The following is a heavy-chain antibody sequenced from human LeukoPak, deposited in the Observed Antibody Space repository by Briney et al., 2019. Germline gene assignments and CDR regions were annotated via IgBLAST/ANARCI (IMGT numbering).Heavy chain of an antibody. V-gene: IGHV3-7*01. CDR3: AKDYYYDSSGPNDY. Sequence: PGRSLRLSCAASGFTFSSYGMHWVRQAPGKGLEWVANINQDGSEKYYVASVKGRFTISRDNAKNSLFLQMNSLRAEGTAVYYCAKDYYYDSSGPNDYWGQGTLVTVSS. CDR2: INQDGSEK. J-gene: IGHJ4*02. CDR1: GFTFSSYG. D-gene: IGHD3-22*01.